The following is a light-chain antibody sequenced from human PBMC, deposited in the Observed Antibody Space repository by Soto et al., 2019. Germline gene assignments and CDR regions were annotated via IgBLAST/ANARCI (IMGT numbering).Light chain of an antibody. CDR1: SSDVGGYNY. V-gene: IGLV2-14*01. Sequence: QSALTQPATVSGSPGQSITISCTGISSDVGGYNYVSWYQQHPGKAPKLMISEVSNRPSGVSNRFSGSKSGNTASLTISGLQAEDEADYYCISYTSDDVRYVFGTGTKVTVL. CDR2: EVS. J-gene: IGLJ1*01. CDR3: ISYTSDDVRYV.